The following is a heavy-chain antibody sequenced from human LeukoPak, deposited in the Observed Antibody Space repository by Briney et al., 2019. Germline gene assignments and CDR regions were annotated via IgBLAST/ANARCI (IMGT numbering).Heavy chain of an antibody. CDR3: ARMYYDFWSGYSITYSYYYYMDV. V-gene: IGHV4-39*07. D-gene: IGHD3-3*01. J-gene: IGHJ6*03. CDR1: GGSISSSSYY. Sequence: SETLSLTCTVSGGSISSSSYYWGWIRQPPGKGLEWIGSIYYSGSTYYNPSLKSRVTISVDTSKNQFSLKLSSVTAADTAVYYCARMYYDFWSGYSITYSYYYYMDVWGKGTTVTVSS. CDR2: IYYSGST.